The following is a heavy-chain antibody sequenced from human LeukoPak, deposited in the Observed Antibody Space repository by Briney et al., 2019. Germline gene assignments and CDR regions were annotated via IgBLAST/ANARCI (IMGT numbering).Heavy chain of an antibody. J-gene: IGHJ5*02. CDR3: ARGGNYWPQWWFDP. Sequence: SETLSLTCSVSGGSISSFYCSWIRQPPGKGLEWIGYTSYSGNTNYNPSLKSRVTMSLDASKNQFSLELNSVTPADTAVYYCARGGNYWPQWWFDPWGRGTLVSVSS. D-gene: IGHD1-26*01. CDR2: TSYSGNT. V-gene: IGHV4-59*01. CDR1: GGSISSFY.